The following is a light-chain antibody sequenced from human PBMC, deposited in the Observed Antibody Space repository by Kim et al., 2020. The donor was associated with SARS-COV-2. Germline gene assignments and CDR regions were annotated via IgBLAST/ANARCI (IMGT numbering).Light chain of an antibody. CDR3: QTWDSDTVL. V-gene: IGLV3-1*01. CDR1: KLGSKF. Sequence: SYELTQPPSVSVSPGQTATITCSGDKLGSKFVHWYQRRSGQSPVLVMYQDNKRPSGIPERFSGSNSGNTATLTISGSRAMDEADYYCQTWDSDTVLFGGG. J-gene: IGLJ2*01. CDR2: QDN.